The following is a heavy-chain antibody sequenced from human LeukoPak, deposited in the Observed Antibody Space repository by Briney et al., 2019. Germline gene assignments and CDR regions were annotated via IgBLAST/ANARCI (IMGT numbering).Heavy chain of an antibody. CDR1: GFTFSSYA. V-gene: IGHV3-30-3*01. D-gene: IGHD2-15*01. CDR2: ISYDGSNK. CDR3: ARGRYFDY. Sequence: GGSLRLSCAASGFTFSSYAMPWVRQAPGKGLEWVAVISYDGSNKYYADSVKGRFTISRDNSKNTLYLQMNSLRAEDTAVYYCARGRYFDYWGQGTLVTVSP. J-gene: IGHJ4*02.